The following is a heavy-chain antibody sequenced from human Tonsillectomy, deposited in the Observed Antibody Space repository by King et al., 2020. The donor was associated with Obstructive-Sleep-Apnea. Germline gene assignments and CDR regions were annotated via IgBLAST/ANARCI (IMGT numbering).Heavy chain of an antibody. J-gene: IGHJ4*02. CDR2: IWYVGSNK. V-gene: IGHV3-33*01. Sequence: VQLVESGGGVGQPGRSLRLSCAASGFTFSSYGMHWVRQAPGKGLEGGAVIWYVGSNKYYADSVKGRFTISRDNSKNTLYLQMNRLRAEDTAVYYCARHERLFDYWGQGTLVTVSS. CDR1: GFTFSSYG. D-gene: IGHD4-11*01. CDR3: ARHERLFDY.